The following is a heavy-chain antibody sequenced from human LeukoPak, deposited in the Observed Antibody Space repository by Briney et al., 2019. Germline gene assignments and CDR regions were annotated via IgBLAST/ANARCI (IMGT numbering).Heavy chain of an antibody. Sequence: SETLSLTCAVYGGSFSGYYWSWIRQPPGKGLEWIGEINHSGSTNYNPSLKSRVTISVDTSKNQFSLKLSSVTAADTAVYYCARGFPVLRYFDWLIVWGQGTLVTVSS. CDR3: ARGFPVLRYFDWLIV. D-gene: IGHD3-9*01. CDR1: GGSFSGYY. J-gene: IGHJ4*02. V-gene: IGHV4-34*01. CDR2: INHSGST.